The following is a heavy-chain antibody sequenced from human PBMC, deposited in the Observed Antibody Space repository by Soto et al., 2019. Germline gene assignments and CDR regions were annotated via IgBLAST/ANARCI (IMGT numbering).Heavy chain of an antibody. D-gene: IGHD3-16*01. Sequence: GASVKVSCKASGGTFSSYAISWVRQAPGQGLEWMGGIIPIFGTANYAQKFQGRVTITADESTSTAYMELSSLRSEDTAVYYCARRGIVEDYFDYWGQGTLVTVSS. J-gene: IGHJ4*02. CDR1: GGTFSSYA. V-gene: IGHV1-69*13. CDR3: ARRGIVEDYFDY. CDR2: IIPIFGTA.